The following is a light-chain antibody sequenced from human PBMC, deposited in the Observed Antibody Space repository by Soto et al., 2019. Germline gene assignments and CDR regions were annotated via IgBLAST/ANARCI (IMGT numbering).Light chain of an antibody. Sequence: QSVLTQAPSVSGAPGQRVTISCTGSSSNIGAGYDVHWYQQVPGTAPKLLIYGNNNRPSGVPDRFSGSTSGTSASLAITGLQAGDEADYYCQSYDRSVSATYVFGTGTKVTVL. V-gene: IGLV1-40*01. J-gene: IGLJ1*01. CDR3: QSYDRSVSATYV. CDR2: GNN. CDR1: SSNIGAGYD.